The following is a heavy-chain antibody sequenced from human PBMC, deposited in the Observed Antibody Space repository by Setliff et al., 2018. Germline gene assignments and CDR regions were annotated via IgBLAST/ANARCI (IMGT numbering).Heavy chain of an antibody. CDR2: IYHSGST. Sequence: SETLSLTCTVSGGSISSYYWSWIRQPPGKRLEWIGYIYHSGSTNYNPSLKSRVTISVDKSKNQFSLKLSSVTAADTAVYYCARAPRNFGVVINYYYYYYGMDVWGQGTTVTVSS. CDR3: ARAPRNFGVVINYYYYYYGMDV. D-gene: IGHD3-3*01. J-gene: IGHJ6*02. CDR1: GGSISSYY. V-gene: IGHV4-59*12.